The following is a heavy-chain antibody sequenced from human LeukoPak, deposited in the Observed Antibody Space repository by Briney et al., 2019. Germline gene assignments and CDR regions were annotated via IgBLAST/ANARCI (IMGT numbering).Heavy chain of an antibody. CDR3: ARPAATGYYFDY. Sequence: PSETLSLTCDVSGYSISSGYYWGWIRQPPGKELEWIGSIYHSGSTYYNPSLKSRVTISVDTSKNQFSLKLSSVTAADTAVYYCARPAATGYYFDYWGQGTLVTVSS. CDR1: GYSISSGYY. D-gene: IGHD2-15*01. CDR2: IYHSGST. V-gene: IGHV4-38-2*01. J-gene: IGHJ4*02.